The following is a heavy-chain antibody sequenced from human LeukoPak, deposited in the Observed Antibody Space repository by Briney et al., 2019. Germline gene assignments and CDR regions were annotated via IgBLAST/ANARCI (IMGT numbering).Heavy chain of an antibody. J-gene: IGHJ4*02. Sequence: GASVKVSCKASGYTFTSYDINWVRQATGQGLEWMGWMNPNSGNTGYAQKFQSRVTMTRSTSISTAYMELSSLGSEDTAVYYCATGRVGFDYWGQGTLVTVSS. V-gene: IGHV1-8*01. CDR3: ATGRVGFDY. CDR2: MNPNSGNT. D-gene: IGHD1-26*01. CDR1: GYTFTSYD.